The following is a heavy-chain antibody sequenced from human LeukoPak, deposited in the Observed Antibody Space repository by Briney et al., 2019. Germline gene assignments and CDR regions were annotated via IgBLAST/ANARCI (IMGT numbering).Heavy chain of an antibody. J-gene: IGHJ4*02. CDR1: GYSSTSYW. D-gene: IGHD3-22*01. CDR2: IYPGDFDT. Sequence: GESLKISCKGSGYSSTSYWIGWVRQMPGKGLEWMGIIYPGDFDTRYSPSFQGQVTISADKSISTAYLQWSSLKASDTAMYYCARQCYYYDSSGYFFDYWGQGTLVTVSS. V-gene: IGHV5-51*01. CDR3: ARQCYYYDSSGYFFDY.